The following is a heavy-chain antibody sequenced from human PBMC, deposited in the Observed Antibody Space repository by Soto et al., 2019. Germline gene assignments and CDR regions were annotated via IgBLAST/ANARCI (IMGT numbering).Heavy chain of an antibody. J-gene: IGHJ4*02. CDR3: AKDPSTGPPDC. Sequence: GGSLRLSCAAAGFMFGSYGMSWVRQAPGKGLQWVATIHPSGGSTHYAESVRGRFTISRDNSRDTLYLQMNSLRAEDTAVYYCAKDPSTGPPDCWGQGALVTVSS. CDR2: IHPSGGST. D-gene: IGHD3-9*01. V-gene: IGHV3-23*01. CDR1: GFMFGSYG.